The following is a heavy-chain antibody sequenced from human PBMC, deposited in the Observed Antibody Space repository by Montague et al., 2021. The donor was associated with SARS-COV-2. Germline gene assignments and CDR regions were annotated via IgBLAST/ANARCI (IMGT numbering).Heavy chain of an antibody. J-gene: IGHJ6*02. D-gene: IGHD5-18*01. CDR3: ARGKSSGIQLWFTYYYGMDV. Sequence: SLRLSCAASGFTFSSYWMHWVRQAPGKGLVWVSRINSGGSSTSYADSVKGRFTISRDNAKNTLYLQMNSLRAEDTAVYYCARGKSSGIQLWFTYYYGMDVWGQGTTVTVSS. V-gene: IGHV3-74*01. CDR2: INSGGSST. CDR1: GFTFSSYW.